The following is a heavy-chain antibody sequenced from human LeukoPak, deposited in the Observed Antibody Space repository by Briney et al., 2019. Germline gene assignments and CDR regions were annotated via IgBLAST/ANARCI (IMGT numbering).Heavy chain of an antibody. J-gene: IGHJ5*02. Sequence: ASVKVSCKASGYTFYGYYMHWVRQAPGQGLEWMGWINPNSGGTNYAQKFQGRVTMTRDTSISTAYMELSRLRSDDTAVYYCARERRAGVVVPAAMSGKHKWFDTWGQGTLVTVSS. CDR3: ARERRAGVVVPAAMSGKHKWFDT. CDR1: GYTFYGYY. D-gene: IGHD2-2*01. CDR2: INPNSGGT. V-gene: IGHV1-2*02.